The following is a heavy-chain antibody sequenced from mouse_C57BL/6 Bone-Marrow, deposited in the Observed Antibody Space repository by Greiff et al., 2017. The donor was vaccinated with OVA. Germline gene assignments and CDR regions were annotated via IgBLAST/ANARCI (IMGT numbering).Heavy chain of an antibody. Sequence: VQLKESGPGLVKPSQSLSLTCSVTGYSITSGYYWNWIRQFPGNKLEWMGYISYDGSNNYNPSLKNRISITRDTSKNQFFLKLNSVTTEDTATYYCATLYYGSSLDYWGQGTTLTVSS. D-gene: IGHD1-1*01. CDR3: ATLYYGSSLDY. J-gene: IGHJ2*01. V-gene: IGHV3-6*01. CDR2: ISYDGSN. CDR1: GYSITSGYY.